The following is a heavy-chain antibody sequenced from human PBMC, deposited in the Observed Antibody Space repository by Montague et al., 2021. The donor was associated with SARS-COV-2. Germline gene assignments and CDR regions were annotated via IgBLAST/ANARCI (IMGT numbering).Heavy chain of an antibody. CDR1: GDSVSTYGVT. D-gene: IGHD3-10*01. V-gene: IGHV6-1*01. CDR2: TIYTGSAWYN. CDR3: ARHSYRTFDF. Sequence: CAISGDSVSTYGVTWESVRQTPSRDLEWQGMTIYTGSAWYNEYAESVKGRITINPDTPKNQFSLHLTSVTPEDTAVYYCARHSYRTFDFWGQGTLVTVSS. J-gene: IGHJ4*02.